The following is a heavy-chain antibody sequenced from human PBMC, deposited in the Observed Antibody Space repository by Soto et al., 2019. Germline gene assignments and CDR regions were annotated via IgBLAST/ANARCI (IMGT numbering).Heavy chain of an antibody. Sequence: LSLTCAVSGYSIRSGYFWGWIRQPPGKGLEWIGSMYHSGITYYNLSLKSRVTISVDTSKNQLSLKLSSATAADTAVYYCARSMYSTSAQLYYGMDVWGQGTTVTVS. CDR2: MYHSGIT. J-gene: IGHJ6*02. CDR3: ARSMYSTSAQLYYGMDV. D-gene: IGHD6-6*01. CDR1: GYSIRSGYF. V-gene: IGHV4-38-2*01.